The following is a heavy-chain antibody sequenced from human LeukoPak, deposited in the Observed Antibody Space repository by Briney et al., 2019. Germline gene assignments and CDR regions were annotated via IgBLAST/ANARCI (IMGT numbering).Heavy chain of an antibody. CDR3: ARGRAYGSGSYYPIDY. Sequence: SETLSLTCTVSGYSISSGDYWGWIRQPPGKGLEWIGSIYYSGSTYYNPSLKSRATISVDTSKNQFSLKLSSVTAADTAVYYCARGRAYGSGSYYPIDYWGQGTLVTVSS. CDR1: GYSISSGDY. J-gene: IGHJ4*02. V-gene: IGHV4-38-2*02. D-gene: IGHD3-10*01. CDR2: IYYSGST.